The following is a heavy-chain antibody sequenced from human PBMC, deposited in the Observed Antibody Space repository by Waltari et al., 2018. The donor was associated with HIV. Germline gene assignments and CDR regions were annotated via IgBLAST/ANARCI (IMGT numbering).Heavy chain of an antibody. Sequence: QVQLQESGPGLVKPSQTLSLTCTVSGGSISSGGYYWSWIRQHPGKGLEWIGYIYYSGTTYYNPALKIRVTISVDTAKNQFSLKLSSVTAADTAVYYCARDWSLDGSYYNWFDPWGQGTLVTVSS. D-gene: IGHD1-26*01. V-gene: IGHV4-31*03. CDR1: GGSISSGGYY. CDR2: IYYSGTT. CDR3: ARDWSLDGSYYNWFDP. J-gene: IGHJ5*02.